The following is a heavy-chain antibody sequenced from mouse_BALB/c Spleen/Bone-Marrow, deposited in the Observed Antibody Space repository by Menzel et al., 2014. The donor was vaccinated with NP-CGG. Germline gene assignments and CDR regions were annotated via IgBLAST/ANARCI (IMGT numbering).Heavy chain of an antibody. V-gene: IGHV14-3*02. Sequence: VQLQQSGAELVKPGASVKLSCTASGFNIKDTHMHWVKQRPEQGLEWIGRIDPANGNTKYDLKFQGKATITADTSSNTAYLQLSSLTSEDTAVYYCARWEYYAMDYWGQGTSVTVSS. D-gene: IGHD4-1*01. CDR1: GFNIKDTH. CDR2: IDPANGNT. CDR3: ARWEYYAMDY. J-gene: IGHJ4*01.